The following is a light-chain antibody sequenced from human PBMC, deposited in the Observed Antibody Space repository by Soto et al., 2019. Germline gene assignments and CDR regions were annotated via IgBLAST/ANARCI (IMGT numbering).Light chain of an antibody. CDR2: EVS. J-gene: IGLJ2*01. CDR3: SSYTSSGTFV. CDR1: SSDVGRYNR. V-gene: IGLV2-18*02. Sequence: QSALTQPPSVSGSPGQSVTISCTGTSSDVGRYNRVSWYHQPPGTAPKLIIFEVSNRPSGVPDRFSGSKSGDTASLTISGLQAEDEADYYCSSYTSSGTFVFGGGTKLTVL.